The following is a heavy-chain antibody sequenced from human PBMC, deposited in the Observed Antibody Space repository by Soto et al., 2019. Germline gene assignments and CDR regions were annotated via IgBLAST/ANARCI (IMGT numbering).Heavy chain of an antibody. CDR3: ARITVNYYYYYGMDV. J-gene: IGHJ6*02. Sequence: SETLSLTCTVSGGSISSYYWSWIRQPPGKGLEWIGYIYYSGSTNYNPSLKSRVTISVDTSKNQFSLKLSSVTAADTAVYYCARITVNYYYYYGMDVWGQGTTVTVSS. D-gene: IGHD4-17*01. CDR1: GGSISSYY. V-gene: IGHV4-59*01. CDR2: IYYSGST.